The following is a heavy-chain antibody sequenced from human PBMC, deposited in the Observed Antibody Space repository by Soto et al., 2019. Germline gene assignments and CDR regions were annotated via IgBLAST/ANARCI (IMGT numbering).Heavy chain of an antibody. CDR2: IYSGGST. V-gene: IGHV3-53*01. Sequence: GGSLRLSCAASGFTVSSNYMSWVRQAPGKGLEWVSVIYSGGSTYYADSVKGRFTISRDNSKNTPYLQMNSLRAEDTAVYYCARDAPGIAAAGRDYWGQGTLVTVSS. J-gene: IGHJ4*02. CDR3: ARDAPGIAAAGRDY. D-gene: IGHD6-13*01. CDR1: GFTVSSNY.